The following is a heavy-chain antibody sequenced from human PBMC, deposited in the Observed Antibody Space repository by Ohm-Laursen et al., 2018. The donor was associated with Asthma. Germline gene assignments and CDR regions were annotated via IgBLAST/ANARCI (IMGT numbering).Heavy chain of an antibody. D-gene: IGHD1-26*01. CDR2: ISGSGGST. J-gene: IGHJ4*02. Sequence: SLRLSCTASGFTFSSYDMHWVRQATGKGLEWVSAISGSGGSTYYADSVKGRLTISRDKSKNTLYMQMNSLRAEDTAVYYCAKRGSYFDYWGQGTLVTVSS. V-gene: IGHV3-23*01. CDR1: GFTFSSYD. CDR3: AKRGSYFDY.